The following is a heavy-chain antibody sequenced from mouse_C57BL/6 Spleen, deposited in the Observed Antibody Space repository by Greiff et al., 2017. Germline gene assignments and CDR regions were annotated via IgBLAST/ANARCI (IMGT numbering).Heavy chain of an antibody. Sequence: EVKLQQSGAELVRPGASVKLSCKASGYTFTSYGINWVKQRPGQGLEWIGDIYPGNGYTKYNEKFKGKATLTSDTSSSTAYMQLSSLTSEDSAVYYCARRDYSDDGGAMDDWGQGTTVTVSS. D-gene: IGHD2-12*01. V-gene: IGHV1-58*01. J-gene: IGHJ4*01. CDR3: ARRDYSDDGGAMDD. CDR1: GYTFTSYG. CDR2: IYPGNGYT.